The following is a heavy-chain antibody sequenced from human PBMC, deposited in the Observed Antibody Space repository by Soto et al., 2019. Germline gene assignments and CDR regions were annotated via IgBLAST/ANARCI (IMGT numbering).Heavy chain of an antibody. CDR1: GFTFTSSA. CDR2: IVVGSGNT. V-gene: IGHV1-58*01. J-gene: IGHJ4*02. Sequence: ASVKVCCKASGFTFTSSAVQGVRQARGQRLEWIGWIVVGSGNTNYAQKFQERVTITRDMSTSTAYMELSSLRSEDTAVYYCAADKGIAAADYYFDYWGQGTLVTVSS. D-gene: IGHD6-13*01. CDR3: AADKGIAAADYYFDY.